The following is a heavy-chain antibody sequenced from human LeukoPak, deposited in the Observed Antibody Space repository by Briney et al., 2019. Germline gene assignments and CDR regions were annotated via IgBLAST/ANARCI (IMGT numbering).Heavy chain of an antibody. CDR1: GGSISSYY. Sequence: SETLSLTCTVSGGSISSYYWSWIRQPPGKGLEWIGYIYYSGSTNYNPSLKSRVTISVDTSKNQFSLKLSSVTAADTAVYYCASTTVTTALFDYWGLGTLVTVSS. V-gene: IGHV4-59*01. CDR3: ASTTVTTALFDY. D-gene: IGHD4-17*01. CDR2: IYYSGST. J-gene: IGHJ4*02.